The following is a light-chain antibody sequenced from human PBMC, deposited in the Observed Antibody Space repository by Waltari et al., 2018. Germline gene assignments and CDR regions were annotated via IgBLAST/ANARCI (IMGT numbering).Light chain of an antibody. J-gene: IGKJ1*01. CDR2: DAS. V-gene: IGKV3-20*01. Sequence: EIQLTHSPGTLSSSPGERATLSSRARRSISKYLAWYQQKPGQAPRLLIYDASIRATGIPDRFSGSGSGTDFSLTISRLEPEDSAVYYCQKYGGLPATFGRGTKVEIK. CDR3: QKYGGLPAT. CDR1: RSISKY.